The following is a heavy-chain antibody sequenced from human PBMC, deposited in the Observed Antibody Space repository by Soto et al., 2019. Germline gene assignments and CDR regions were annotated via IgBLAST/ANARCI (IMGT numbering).Heavy chain of an antibody. CDR2: IYYSGST. J-gene: IGHJ4*02. Sequence: SETLSLTCTVSGGSISSSSYYWGWIRQPPGKGLEWIGSIYYSGSTYYNPSLKSRVTISVDTSKNQFSLKLSSVTAADTAVYYCARPFARLPGATEDYWGQGTLVTVSS. D-gene: IGHD1-26*01. V-gene: IGHV4-39*01. CDR1: GGSISSSSYY. CDR3: ARPFARLPGATEDY.